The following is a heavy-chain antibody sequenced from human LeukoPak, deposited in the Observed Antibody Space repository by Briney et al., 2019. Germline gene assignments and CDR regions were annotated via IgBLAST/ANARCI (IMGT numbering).Heavy chain of an antibody. V-gene: IGHV3-7*01. Sequence: GGSLRLSCAASGFTCSSYWMSWVRQAPGKGLEWVANIKQDGSEKYYVDSVKGRFTISRDNAKNSLYLQMNSLRAEDTAVYYCARDSHYYYYMDVWGKGTTVTVSS. CDR3: ARDSHYYYYMDV. CDR2: IKQDGSEK. J-gene: IGHJ6*03. CDR1: GFTCSSYW.